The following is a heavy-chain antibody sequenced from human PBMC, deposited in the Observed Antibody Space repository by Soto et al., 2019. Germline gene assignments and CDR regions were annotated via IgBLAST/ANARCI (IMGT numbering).Heavy chain of an antibody. J-gene: IGHJ5*02. D-gene: IGHD5-12*01. V-gene: IGHV3-30*03. CDR2: ISYDGTNK. Sequence: GGSLRLSCAASGFTFSTYGMHWVRQTPGKGLEWVAVISYDGTNKFYSDSVKGRFTISRDNANDTLFLQMNSLRAEDTAVYYCARVRVSGYEFDPWGQGTLVTVSS. CDR1: GFTFSTYG. CDR3: ARVRVSGYEFDP.